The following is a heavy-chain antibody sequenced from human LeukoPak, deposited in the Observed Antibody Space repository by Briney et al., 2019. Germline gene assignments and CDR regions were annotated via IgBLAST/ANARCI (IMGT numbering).Heavy chain of an antibody. D-gene: IGHD2-15*01. CDR1: GFTFSSYS. J-gene: IGHJ6*02. CDR2: ISSSSSSI. Sequence: GGSLRLSCAASGFTFSSYSMNWVRQAPGKGLEWVSYISSSSSSIHYADSVKGRFTISRDNAKNSVFLQMNSLRAEDTAVYYCARKKLYFYGMDVWGQGTTVTVSS. CDR3: ARKKLYFYGMDV. V-gene: IGHV3-48*01.